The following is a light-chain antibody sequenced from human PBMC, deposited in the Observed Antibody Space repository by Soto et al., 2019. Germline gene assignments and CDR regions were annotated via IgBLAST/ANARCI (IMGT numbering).Light chain of an antibody. J-gene: IGKJ3*01. CDR3: QQYGDSPAT. V-gene: IGKV3-20*01. CDR1: QSVSSSY. CDR2: GAF. Sequence: EIVLTQSPGTLSLSPGERATLSCRASQSVSSSYLAWYQQKPGQAPRLLIYGAFNRATGIPDRFNGSGSGTDFTLTFSRLEPEDFAVYYCQQYGDSPATFGPGTKLDI.